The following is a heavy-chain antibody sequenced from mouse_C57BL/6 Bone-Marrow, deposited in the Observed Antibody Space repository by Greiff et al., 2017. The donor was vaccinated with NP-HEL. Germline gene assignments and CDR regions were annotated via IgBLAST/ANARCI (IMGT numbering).Heavy chain of an antibody. CDR2: IHPDSGST. CDR3: ARRIDTDAMDD. J-gene: IGHJ4*01. D-gene: IGHD1-1*01. CDR1: GYTFTCYW. V-gene: IGHV1-64*01. Sequence: VQLQQPGAELVKPGASVKLSCKASGYTFTCYWMPWVKQRPGQGLEWIGVIHPDSGSTNYNEKFKSKATLTVDTSSSTAYMQLSSLTSEDSAVYYYARRIDTDAMDDWGQGTSVTVSS.